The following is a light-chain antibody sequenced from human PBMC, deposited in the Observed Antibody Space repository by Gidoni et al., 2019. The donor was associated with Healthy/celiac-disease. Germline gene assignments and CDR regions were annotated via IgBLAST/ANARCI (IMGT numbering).Light chain of an antibody. CDR3: MQALQTPEYT. J-gene: IGKJ2*01. Sequence: EIVRTQSPLSLPVTPGEPASISCRSSQSLLHSNGYNYLDWYLQKPGQSPQLLIYLGSNRASGVPDRFSGSGSGTDFTLKISRVEAEDVGVYYCMQALQTPEYTFGQGTKLEIK. CDR1: QSLLHSNGYNY. CDR2: LGS. V-gene: IGKV2-28*01.